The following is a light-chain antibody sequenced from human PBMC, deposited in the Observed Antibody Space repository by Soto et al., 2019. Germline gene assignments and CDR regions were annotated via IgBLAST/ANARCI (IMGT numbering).Light chain of an antibody. CDR2: DAS. J-gene: IGKJ1*01. V-gene: IGKV3-11*01. CDR3: QQRDTWPWT. Sequence: EVVLTQSPATLSLSPGERATLSCRASQSVRSNLAWYQHKPGQPPRLLSYDASNRATGIPGRFSGSGSGTDFTLTISNLEPEDFAVYYCQQRDTWPWTFGQGAKVEIK. CDR1: QSVRSN.